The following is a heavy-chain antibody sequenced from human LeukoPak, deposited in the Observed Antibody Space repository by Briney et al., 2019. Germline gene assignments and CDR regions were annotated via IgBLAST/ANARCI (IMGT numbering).Heavy chain of an antibody. J-gene: IGHJ2*01. CDR3: VRGASSIAALTPFWYFDL. V-gene: IGHV1-46*01. CDR2: INPSSGST. CDR1: GYTFTSYY. Sequence: GASVKVSCKASGYTFTSYYMHWVRQGPGQGLEWMGIINPSSGSTSYAQKFRGRVTMTRDTSTNTVYMELSSLRSEYTAVFYCVRGASSIAALTPFWYFDLWGRGTLVTVSS. D-gene: IGHD6-6*01.